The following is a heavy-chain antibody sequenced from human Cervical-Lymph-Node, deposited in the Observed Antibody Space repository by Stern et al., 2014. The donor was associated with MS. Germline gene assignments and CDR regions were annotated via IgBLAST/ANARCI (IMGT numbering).Heavy chain of an antibody. J-gene: IGHJ6*02. CDR2: IYYTGMT. D-gene: IGHD3-22*01. Sequence: QVQLQESGPGLVKPSETLSLTCSVSGGSIGSYYWNWILQPPGKGLEWIGYIYYTGMTNHNPSLKSRVTMSVDTSKNQFSLKLSSVTAADTAVYYCARVVNYDNTGYSDPYNYYGMDVWGQGTTVIVS. CDR1: GGSIGSYY. CDR3: ARVVNYDNTGYSDPYNYYGMDV. V-gene: IGHV4-59*01.